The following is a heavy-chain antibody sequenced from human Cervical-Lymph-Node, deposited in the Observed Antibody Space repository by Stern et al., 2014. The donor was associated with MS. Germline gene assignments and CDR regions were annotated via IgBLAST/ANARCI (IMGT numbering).Heavy chain of an antibody. CDR3: GSESRSYYYVIDV. CDR1: GYSLIDYD. J-gene: IGHJ6*02. V-gene: IGHV1-18*01. CDR2: ISVYNGEK. Sequence: QLVESGAEMKKPGASVRVSCKASGYSLIDYDIEWVRQAPGQGLEWMGWISVYNGEKQYSQKFQGRHTITTDTSTDTAYIELRSLRYDYTAMYYCGSESRSYYYVIDVWGQGTRVTVSS. D-gene: IGHD3-16*01.